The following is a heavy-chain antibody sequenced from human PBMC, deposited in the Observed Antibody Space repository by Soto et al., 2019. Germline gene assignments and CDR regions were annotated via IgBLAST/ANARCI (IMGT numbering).Heavy chain of an antibody. V-gene: IGHV4-39*01. CDR1: GGSISSSSYY. J-gene: IGHJ5*02. CDR2: IYYSGST. D-gene: IGHD3-10*01. Sequence: QLRLQESGPGLVKPSETLSLTCTVSGGSISSSSYYWGWIRQPPGKGLEWIGSIYYSGSTYYNPSLKNRVTISVNTYKNQFSLKLSSVTAADTAVYYCAREDYGSGSSNWFDPWGQGTLVTVSS. CDR3: AREDYGSGSSNWFDP.